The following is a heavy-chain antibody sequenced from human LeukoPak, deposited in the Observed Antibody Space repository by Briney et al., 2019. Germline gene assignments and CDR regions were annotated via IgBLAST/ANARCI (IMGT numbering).Heavy chain of an antibody. CDR1: GFTFSSYA. J-gene: IGHJ4*02. V-gene: IGHV3-23*01. D-gene: IGHD3-10*01. CDR3: AKVVEGSGSPDY. CDR2: ISGSGGST. Sequence: GGSLRLSCAASGFTFSSYAMSWVRPAPGKGLEWVSAISGSGGSTYYAGSVKGRFTISRDNSKNTLYLQMNSLRAEDTAVYYCAKVVEGSGSPDYWGQGTLVTVSS.